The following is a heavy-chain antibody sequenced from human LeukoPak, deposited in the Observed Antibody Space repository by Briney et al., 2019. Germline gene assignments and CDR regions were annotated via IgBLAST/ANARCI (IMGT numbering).Heavy chain of an antibody. CDR2: IKPDGSAK. CDR1: GFTFSSHW. Sequence: PGGSLRLSCLASGFTFSSHWMTWVRQTPGKGLEWVASIKPDGSAKYYMEPVKGRFTISRDNAKNSVYLQMDSLRVEDTAVYHCAKYYYENSVFRHFDYWGQGALVTVSS. V-gene: IGHV3-7*01. CDR3: AKYYYENSVFRHFDY. J-gene: IGHJ4*02. D-gene: IGHD3-22*01.